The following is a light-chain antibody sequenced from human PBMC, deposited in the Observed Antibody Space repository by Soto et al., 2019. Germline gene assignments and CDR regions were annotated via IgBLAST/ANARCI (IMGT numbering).Light chain of an antibody. J-gene: IGLJ3*02. CDR1: NIGSRD. CDR3: QVWASSTGV. CDR2: YDN. V-gene: IGLV3-21*01. Sequence: SYELTQPPSVSVAPGETASITCGGDNIGSRDVHWYQQKPGQAPVVVIYYDNDRPSGIPDRFSGSNSGNTATLTISRVEAGDEADYYCQVWASSTGVFGGATKVTVL.